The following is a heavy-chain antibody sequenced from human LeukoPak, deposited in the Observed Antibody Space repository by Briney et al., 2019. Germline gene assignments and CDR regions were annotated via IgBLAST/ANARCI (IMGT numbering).Heavy chain of an antibody. D-gene: IGHD1-1*01. J-gene: IGHJ4*02. CDR2: INPTGGST. CDR1: GGIFTSVG. Sequence: ASVKVSCKTSGGIFTSVGISWVRQAPGQGLEWMGVINPTGGSTKYAQKFQGRVTMTRDTSTSTVHMELISLRSEDTAVYYCARGTGPGIFDCWGQGTLVTVSS. CDR3: ARGTGPGIFDC. V-gene: IGHV1-46*01.